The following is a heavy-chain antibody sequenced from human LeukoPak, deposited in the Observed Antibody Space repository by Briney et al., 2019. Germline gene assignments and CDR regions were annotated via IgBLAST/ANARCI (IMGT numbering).Heavy chain of an antibody. J-gene: IGHJ3*02. CDR2: ISSSSSYI. CDR3: AKDQPPHYYDSSGYPAGAFDI. Sequence: GGSLRLSCAASGFTFSSYSMNWVRQAPGKGLEWVSSISSSSSYIYYADSVKGRFTISRDNAKNSLYLQMNSLRAEDTAVYYCAKDQPPHYYDSSGYPAGAFDIWGQGTMVTVSS. D-gene: IGHD3-22*01. V-gene: IGHV3-21*01. CDR1: GFTFSSYS.